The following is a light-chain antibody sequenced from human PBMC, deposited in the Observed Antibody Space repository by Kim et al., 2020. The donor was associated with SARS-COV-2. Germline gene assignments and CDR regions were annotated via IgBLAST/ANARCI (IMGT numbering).Light chain of an antibody. CDR2: GAS. Sequence: PGERATLSCRASQSVSSSYLAWYQQKPGQAPRLLIYGASSRATGIPDRFSGSGSGTDFTLTISRLEPEDFAVYYCQQYGSSPGWTFGQGTKVDIK. CDR1: QSVSSSY. CDR3: QQYGSSPGWT. J-gene: IGKJ1*01. V-gene: IGKV3-20*01.